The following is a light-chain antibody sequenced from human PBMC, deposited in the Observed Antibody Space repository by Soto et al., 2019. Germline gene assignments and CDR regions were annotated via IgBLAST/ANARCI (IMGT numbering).Light chain of an antibody. Sequence: QSVLTQPPSVSGAPGQKVIISCTGSSSNIGAGYDVHWYQQLPGTAPKLLIYGNSNRPSGVPDRLSGSKSGTSASLAITGLQVEDKADYYCQSYDSSLSAAVFGGGTKLTVL. V-gene: IGLV1-40*01. CDR1: SSNIGAGYD. J-gene: IGLJ2*01. CDR2: GNS. CDR3: QSYDSSLSAAV.